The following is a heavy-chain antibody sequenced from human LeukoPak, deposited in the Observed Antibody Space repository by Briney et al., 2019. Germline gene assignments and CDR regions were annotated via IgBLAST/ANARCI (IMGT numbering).Heavy chain of an antibody. D-gene: IGHD5-12*01. CDR2: IFPGDSDT. J-gene: IGHJ4*02. CDR1: EDSFTNYW. Sequence: GESLKISCKGSEDSFTNYWIGWVRHMPGKGLEWIGIIFPGDSDTRYNPSFQGQVTISADKSISTAYLQWSSLEASDTAMYYCARRRLRDYYFEYWGQGTLVTVSS. V-gene: IGHV5-51*01. CDR3: ARRRLRDYYFEY.